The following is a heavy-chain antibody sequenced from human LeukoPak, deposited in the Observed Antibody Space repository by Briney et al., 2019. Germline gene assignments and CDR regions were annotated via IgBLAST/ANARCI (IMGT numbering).Heavy chain of an antibody. CDR2: ISYDGSNK. Sequence: GGSLRLSCAASGFTFSSYAMHWVRQAPGKGLEWVAVISYDGSNKYYADSVKGRFTISRDNSKNTLYLQMNSLRAEDTAVYYCARGGLRGSSRLRGYYGMDVWGQGTTVTVSS. D-gene: IGHD2-2*01. CDR3: ARGGLRGSSRLRGYYGMDV. J-gene: IGHJ6*02. CDR1: GFTFSSYA. V-gene: IGHV3-30*04.